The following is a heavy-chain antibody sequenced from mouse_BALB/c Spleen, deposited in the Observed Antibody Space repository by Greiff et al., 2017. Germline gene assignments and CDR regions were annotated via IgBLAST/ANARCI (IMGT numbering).Heavy chain of an antibody. CDR3: ARRGDEGFAY. CDR2: IYWDDDK. J-gene: IGHJ3*01. CDR1: GFSLSTSGMG. V-gene: IGHV8-12*01. Sequence: EVSGPGILQPSQTLSLTCSFSGFSLSTSGMGVSWLRQPSGKGLEWLAHIYWDDDKRYNPSLQSRLTISKDTSGNQVFLKITSVDTADTATYYCARRGDEGFAYWGQGTLVTVSA.